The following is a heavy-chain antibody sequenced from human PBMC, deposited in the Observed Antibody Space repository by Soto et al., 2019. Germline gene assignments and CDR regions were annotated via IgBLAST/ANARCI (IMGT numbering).Heavy chain of an antibody. CDR1: PGSITTHY. CDR2: IYSTGST. V-gene: IGHV4-59*11. CDR3: AGGNWRVPAATFNWYFDL. Sequence: QVQLQESGPGLVKPSETLSLTCTVSPGSITTHYWSWIRHSPGRGLEWIGYIYSTGSTNHNPSLRGRVTLSLDTSKSQFSLKLRSVSAADTAVYYCAGGNWRVPAATFNWYFDLWGRGAPVTVSS. D-gene: IGHD2-15*01. J-gene: IGHJ2*01.